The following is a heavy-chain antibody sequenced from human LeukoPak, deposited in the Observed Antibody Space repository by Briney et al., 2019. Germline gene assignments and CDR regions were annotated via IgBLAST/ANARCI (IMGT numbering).Heavy chain of an antibody. D-gene: IGHD6-13*01. CDR2: ISYDGSNK. CDR1: GFTFSSYA. Sequence: GGSLRLSCAASGFTFSSYAMHWVRQAPGKGLEWVAVISYDGSNKYYADSVKGRFTISRDNSKNTLYLQMNSLRAEDTAVYYCARDSLPSSWYARYYYYGMDVWGQGTTVTVSS. V-gene: IGHV3-30*04. CDR3: ARDSLPSSWYARYYYYGMDV. J-gene: IGHJ6*02.